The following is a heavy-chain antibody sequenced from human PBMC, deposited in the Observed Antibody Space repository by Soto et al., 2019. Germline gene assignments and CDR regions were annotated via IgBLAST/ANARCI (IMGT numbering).Heavy chain of an antibody. V-gene: IGHV4-59*01. CDR2: ISYSGST. CDR1: GGSISTYY. J-gene: IGHJ6*02. CDR3: ARGTRATQYYNYYYGLDV. Sequence: LSLTCAVSGGSISTYYWSWIRQPPGKGLEWLGFISYSGSTIYNPSLKSRATVSVDPSKNQFSLNLRSVTAADTATYYCARGTRATQYYNYYYGLDVWGQGTTVTVSS.